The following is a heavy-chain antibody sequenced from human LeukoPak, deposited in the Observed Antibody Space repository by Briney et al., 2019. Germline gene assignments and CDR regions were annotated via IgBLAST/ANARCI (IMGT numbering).Heavy chain of an antibody. J-gene: IGHJ3*02. D-gene: IGHD2-2*01. CDR1: GFTFSSYS. CDR2: ISSSSSSTI. CDR3: AIPHCSSTSCYVGAFDI. V-gene: IGHV3-48*01. Sequence: GGSLRLSCAASGFTFSSYSMNWVRQAPGKGLEWVSYISSSSSSTIYYADSVKGRFTISRDNAKNSLYLQMNSLRAEDTAVYYCAIPHCSSTSCYVGAFDIWGQGTMVTVSS.